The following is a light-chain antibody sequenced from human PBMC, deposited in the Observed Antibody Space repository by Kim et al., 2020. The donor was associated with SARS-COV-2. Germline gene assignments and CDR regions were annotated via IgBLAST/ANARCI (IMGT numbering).Light chain of an antibody. CDR3: AAWDDSLSGVV. J-gene: IGLJ2*01. Sequence: GQRVTISCSGSSSNIGSNSVNWYQQLPGSAPKFHIYRNNLRPSGVPDRFCGSKSGTSASLAISGLRSEDEADYYCAAWDDSLSGVVFGGGTQLTVL. V-gene: IGLV1-47*01. CDR2: RNN. CDR1: SSNIGSNS.